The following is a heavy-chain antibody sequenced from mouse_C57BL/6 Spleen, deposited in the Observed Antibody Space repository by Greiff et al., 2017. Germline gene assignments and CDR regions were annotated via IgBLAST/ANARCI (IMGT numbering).Heavy chain of an antibody. V-gene: IGHV1-26*01. D-gene: IGHD2-4*01. Sequence: EVMLVESGPELVKPGASVKISCKASGYTFTDYYMNWVKQSHGKSLEWIGDINPNNGGTSYNQKFKGKATLTVDKSSSTAYMELRSLTSEDSAVYYCARGRDYDGPAWFAYWGQGTLVTVSA. CDR1: GYTFTDYY. CDR3: ARGRDYDGPAWFAY. CDR2: INPNNGGT. J-gene: IGHJ3*01.